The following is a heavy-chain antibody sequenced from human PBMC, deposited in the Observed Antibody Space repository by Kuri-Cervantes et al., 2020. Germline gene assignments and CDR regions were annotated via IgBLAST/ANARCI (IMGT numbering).Heavy chain of an antibody. D-gene: IGHD5-18*01. CDR2: IIPIFGTA. J-gene: IGHJ3*02. V-gene: IGHV1-69*06. CDR3: ARCPLTRTAMVTDGSAFDI. CDR1: GYTFTGYY. Sequence: SVKVSCKASGYTFTGYYMHWVRQAPGQGLEWMGGIIPIFGTANYAQKFQGRVTITADKSTSTAYMELSSLRSEDTAVYYCARCPLTRTAMVTDGSAFDIWGQGTMVTVSS.